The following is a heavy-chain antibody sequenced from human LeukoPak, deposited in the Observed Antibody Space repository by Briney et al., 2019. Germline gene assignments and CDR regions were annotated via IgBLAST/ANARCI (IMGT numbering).Heavy chain of an antibody. CDR3: STYGSGRKFDY. V-gene: IGHV3-15*04. D-gene: IGHD3-10*01. J-gene: IGHJ4*02. CDR1: GFSFTDAW. Sequence: PGGSLRLSCVGSGFSFTDAWMSWVRQIPGKGLEWVGRIGSKTDGETTDYATPVKDRFIISRDDSTNTLYLQMNSLKSEDTAVYYCSTYGSGRKFDYWGQGTLVTVSS. CDR2: IGSKTDGETT.